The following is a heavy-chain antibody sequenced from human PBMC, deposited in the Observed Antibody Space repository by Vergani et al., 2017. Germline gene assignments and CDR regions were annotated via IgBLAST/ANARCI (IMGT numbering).Heavy chain of an antibody. CDR1: GYTFTGYY. J-gene: IGHJ4*02. D-gene: IGHD3-10*01. CDR2: INPNSGGT. CDR3: ARGRYRGTLRDLAHRVPHLFDY. Sequence: QVQLVQSGAEVKKPGASVKVSCKASGYTFTGYYMHWVRQAPGQGLEWMGWINPNSGGTNYAQKFQGRVTMTRDTSISTAYMELSRLRSDDTAVYYCARGRYRGTLRDLAHRVPHLFDYWGQGTLVTVSS. V-gene: IGHV1-2*02.